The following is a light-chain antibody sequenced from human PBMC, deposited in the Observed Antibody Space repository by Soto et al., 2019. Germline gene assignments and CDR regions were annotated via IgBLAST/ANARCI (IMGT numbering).Light chain of an antibody. CDR1: SSDVGAYNY. J-gene: IGLJ2*01. CDR2: EVS. Sequence: QSVLTQPASVSASPGQSITISCTGTSSDVGAYNYVSWYQQHPGKAPQLMIYEVSKRPSGVSSRFSGSKSGNTASLTISGLQAEDEADYYCSSYTSNSNVLFGGGTKLTVL. V-gene: IGLV2-14*01. CDR3: SSYTSNSNVL.